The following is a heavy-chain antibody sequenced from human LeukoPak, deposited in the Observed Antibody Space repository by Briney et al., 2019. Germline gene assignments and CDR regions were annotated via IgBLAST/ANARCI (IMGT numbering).Heavy chain of an antibody. CDR2: ISYDGSNK. D-gene: IGHD1-26*01. J-gene: IGHJ5*02. CDR1: GFTFSSYG. Sequence: GRSLRLSCAASGFTFSSYGMHWVRQAPGKGLEWVAVISYDGSNKYYADSVKGRFTISRDNSKNTLYLQMNGLRAEDTAVYYCAKFSSAGAVVGRGWFDPWGQGTLVTVSS. CDR3: AKFSSAGAVVGRGWFDP. V-gene: IGHV3-30*18.